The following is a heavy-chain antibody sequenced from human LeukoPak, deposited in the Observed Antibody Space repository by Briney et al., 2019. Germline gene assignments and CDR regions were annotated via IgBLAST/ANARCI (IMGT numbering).Heavy chain of an antibody. D-gene: IGHD3-22*01. CDR1: GFTVSSNY. CDR2: IYSGGNT. J-gene: IGHJ4*02. CDR3: ARGQVVISEYYFDY. V-gene: IGHV3-53*01. Sequence: GGSLRLSCAASGFTVSSNYMSWVRQAPGKGLEWVSVIYSGGNTYYADSVKGRFTISRDNSKNTLYLQMNSLRAEDTAVYYCARGQVVISEYYFDYWGQGTLVTVSS.